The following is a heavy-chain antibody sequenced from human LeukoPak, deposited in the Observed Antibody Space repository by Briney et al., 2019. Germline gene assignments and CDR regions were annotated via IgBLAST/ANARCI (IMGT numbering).Heavy chain of an antibody. V-gene: IGHV4-59*01. J-gene: IGHJ4*02. CDR1: GFTFSDYY. CDR3: ARLDDSSGYTFDY. D-gene: IGHD3-22*01. CDR2: IYYSGST. Sequence: GSLRLSCAASGFTFSDYYMSWIRQPPGKGLEWIGYIYYSGSTNYNPSLKSRVTISVDTSKNQFSLKLSSVTAADTAVYYCARLDDSSGYTFDYWGQGTLVTVSS.